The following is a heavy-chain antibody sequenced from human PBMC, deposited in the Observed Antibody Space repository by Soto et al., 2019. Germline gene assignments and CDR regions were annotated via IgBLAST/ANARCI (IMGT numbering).Heavy chain of an antibody. J-gene: IGHJ6*02. CDR3: ASIVVVRSGMDV. D-gene: IGHD2-2*01. CDR2: IWYDGSNK. Sequence: GGSLRLSCTASGFTLTGHWMHWVRQAPGKGLVWVAVIWYDGSNKYYADSVKGRFTISRDNSKNTLYLQMNSLRAEDTAVHYCASIVVVRSGMDVWGQGTTVTVSS. V-gene: IGHV3-33*08. CDR1: GFTLTGHW.